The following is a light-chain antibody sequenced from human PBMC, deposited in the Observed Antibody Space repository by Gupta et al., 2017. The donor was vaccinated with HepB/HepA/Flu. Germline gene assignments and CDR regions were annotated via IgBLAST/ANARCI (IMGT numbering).Light chain of an antibody. CDR1: NIGSKS. V-gene: IGLV3-21*04. Sequence: SYVLTQPPSVSVAPGKTARITCGGNNIGSKSVHWYQQKPGQAPVLVIYYDSDRPSGIPERFSGSNSGNTATLTISRVEAGDEADYYCQVWDSSSDHPSFGGGIKLTVL. CDR3: QVWDSSSDHPS. J-gene: IGLJ3*02. CDR2: YDS.